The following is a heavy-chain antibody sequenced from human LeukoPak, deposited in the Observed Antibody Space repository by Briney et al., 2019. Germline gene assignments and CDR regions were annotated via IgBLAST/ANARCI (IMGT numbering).Heavy chain of an antibody. CDR2: INAGNGNT. D-gene: IGHD5-12*01. J-gene: IGHJ4*02. CDR3: ARVGYSGYDSRPVFNY. CDR1: GYTFTSYA. Sequence: ASVKVSCKASGYTFTSYAMHWVRQAPGQRLEWMGWINAGNGNTKYSQKFQGRVTITRATSASTAYMELGSLRSEDTAVYYCARVGYSGYDSRPVFNYWGQGTLVTVSS. V-gene: IGHV1-3*01.